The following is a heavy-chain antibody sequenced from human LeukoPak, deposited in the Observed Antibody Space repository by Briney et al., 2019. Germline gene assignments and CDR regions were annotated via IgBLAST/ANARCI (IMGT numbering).Heavy chain of an antibody. D-gene: IGHD5-18*01. J-gene: IGHJ6*02. CDR1: GFTVSSNY. CDR2: IYSGGST. Sequence: GGSLRLSCAASGFTVSSNYMSWVRQAPGKGLEWVSVIYSGGSTYYADSVKGRFTISRDNSKNTLYLQMNSLRAEDTAVYYCARDLPEGYGYGQRPRYYYYGMDVWGQGTTVTVSS. CDR3: ARDLPEGYGYGQRPRYYYYGMDV. V-gene: IGHV3-53*01.